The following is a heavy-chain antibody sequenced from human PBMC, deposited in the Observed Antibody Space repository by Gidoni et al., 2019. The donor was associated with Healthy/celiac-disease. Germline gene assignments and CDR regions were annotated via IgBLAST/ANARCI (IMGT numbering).Heavy chain of an antibody. CDR2: IWYDGSNK. D-gene: IGHD2-2*01. Sequence: AASGFTFISYGMHWVRQAPGKGLEWVAVIWYDGSNKYYADAVKGRFTISRDNSKNTLYLQMNSLRAEDTAVYYCAREVVPAAIPAYNWFNPWGQGTLVTVSS. J-gene: IGHJ5*02. CDR3: AREVVPAAIPAYNWFNP. V-gene: IGHV3-33*01. CDR1: GFTFISYG.